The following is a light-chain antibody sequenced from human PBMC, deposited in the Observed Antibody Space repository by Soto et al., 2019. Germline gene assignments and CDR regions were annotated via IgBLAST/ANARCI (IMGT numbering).Light chain of an antibody. CDR1: QSVSSY. Sequence: EIVMTQSPVTLSVSPGERATLSCRASQSVSSYLAWCQQKPGQAPRLLIYGASSRATGIPDRFSGSGSGTDFTLTISRLEPEDFAVYYCQQYGSSRTFGQGTKVDIK. V-gene: IGKV3-20*01. J-gene: IGKJ1*01. CDR2: GAS. CDR3: QQYGSSRT.